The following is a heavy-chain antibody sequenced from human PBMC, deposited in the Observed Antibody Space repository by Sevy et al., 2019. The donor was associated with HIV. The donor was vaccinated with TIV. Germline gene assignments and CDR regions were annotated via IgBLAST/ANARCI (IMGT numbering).Heavy chain of an antibody. Sequence: ASVKVSCKASRSTFVSNDIHWLRQAPAQGLEWVGWMRPNSGEVGYAQKFQGRVTMTRNISITAAYMDLGRLRFDDTAVYYFARGYYFTYWGQGTVVTVSS. D-gene: IGHD3-22*01. V-gene: IGHV1-8*01. CDR2: MRPNSGEV. CDR1: RSTFVSND. J-gene: IGHJ4*02. CDR3: ARGYYFTY.